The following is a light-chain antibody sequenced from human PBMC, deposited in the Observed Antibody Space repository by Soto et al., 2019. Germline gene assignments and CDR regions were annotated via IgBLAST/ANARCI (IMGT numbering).Light chain of an antibody. V-gene: IGLV6-57*04. CDR3: QSYDDSNQV. Sequence: FMLTQPHSVSESPGKTVTISCTRSSGSIASNYVQWYQQRPGSAPTTVIYEDNQRPSGVPYRFSGSIDSSSNSASLTISGLQTEDEADYYCQSYDDSNQVFGGGTKLTVL. J-gene: IGLJ2*01. CDR2: EDN. CDR1: SGSIASNY.